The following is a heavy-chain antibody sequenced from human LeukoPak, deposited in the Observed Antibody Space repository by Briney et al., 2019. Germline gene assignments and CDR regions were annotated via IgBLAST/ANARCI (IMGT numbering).Heavy chain of an antibody. CDR1: GFTFSTYT. CDR3: ARTSGTGWFDP. CDR2: ISSRSTYI. J-gene: IGHJ5*02. V-gene: IGHV3-21*01. D-gene: IGHD3/OR15-3a*01. Sequence: GGSLRLSCVASGFTFSTYTMNWVRQAPGKGLEWVSSISSRSTYIYYAGSVKGRFTISRDNAKNSLYLQMKSLRDEDTAVYFCARTSGTGWFDPWGQGTLVTVSS.